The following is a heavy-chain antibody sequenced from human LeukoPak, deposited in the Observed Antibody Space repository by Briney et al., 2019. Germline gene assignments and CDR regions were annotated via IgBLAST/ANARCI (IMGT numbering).Heavy chain of an antibody. CDR1: GGSISSSSYY. Sequence: SETLSLTCTVSGGSISSSSYYWGWIRQPPGQGLEWIGSIYYSGSTYYNPSLKSRVTKSVDTSKNQFSLKLTSVTAADTAVYYCARQRYYYDSSGYSALSYFDYWGQGTLVTVSS. CDR3: ARQRYYYDSSGYSALSYFDY. V-gene: IGHV4-39*01. D-gene: IGHD3-22*01. J-gene: IGHJ4*02. CDR2: IYYSGST.